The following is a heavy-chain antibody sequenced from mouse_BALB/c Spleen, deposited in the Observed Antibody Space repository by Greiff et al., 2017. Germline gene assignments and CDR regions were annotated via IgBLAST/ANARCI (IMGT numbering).Heavy chain of an antibody. V-gene: IGHV1S126*01. CDR1: GYSFPSYW. J-gene: IGHJ4*01. CDR3: ARSLITTDAMDY. D-gene: IGHD1-1*01. CDR2: IDPSDSET. Sequence: QVQLKQSGPQLVRPGASVKISCKASGYSFPSYWMHWVKQRPGQGLEWIGMIDPSDSETRLNQKFKDKATLTVDKSSSTAYMQLSSPTSEDSAVYYCARSLITTDAMDYWGQGTSVTVSS.